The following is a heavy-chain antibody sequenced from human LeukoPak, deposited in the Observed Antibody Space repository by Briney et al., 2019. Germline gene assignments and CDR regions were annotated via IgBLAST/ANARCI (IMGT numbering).Heavy chain of an antibody. CDR3: AKDPFIVVVPADKDY. CDR1: GFTFSSYA. CDR2: ISGSGGST. V-gene: IGHV3-23*01. J-gene: IGHJ4*02. Sequence: QPGGSLRLSCAASGFTFSSYAMSWVRQALGKGLEWVSAISGSGGSTYYADSVKGRFTISRDNSKNTLYLQMNSLRAEDTAVYYCAKDPFIVVVPADKDYWGQGTLVTVSS. D-gene: IGHD2-2*01.